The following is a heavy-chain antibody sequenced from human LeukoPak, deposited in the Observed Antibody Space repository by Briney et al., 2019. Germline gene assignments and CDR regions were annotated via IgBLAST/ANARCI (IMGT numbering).Heavy chain of an antibody. D-gene: IGHD4-23*01. CDR2: INPNSGVT. Sequence: ASLKVSCKPAGYTFIDYFIHQMGQTPGQGLEWLGWINPNSGVTRYAQKFQDRVTMTRDTAAYMELSSLTSDDTAVYYYARAVSVTLGAAFDITGEGTAVTVSS. CDR3: ARAVSVTLGAAFDI. J-gene: IGHJ3*02. CDR1: GYTFIDYF. V-gene: IGHV1-2*02.